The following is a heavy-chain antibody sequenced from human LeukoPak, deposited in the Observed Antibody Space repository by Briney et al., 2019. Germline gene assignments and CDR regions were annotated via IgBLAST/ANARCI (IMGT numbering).Heavy chain of an antibody. CDR1: GYTFTSYG. CDR3: ARRETNTQWGFDY. Sequence: ASVKVSCKASGYTFTSYGISWVRQAPGQGLEWMGWVNPNNGDTNYAQKFQGRVTMTRDTSITTAYMELNRLRSDDTAVYYCARRETNTQWGFDYWGQGTLVTVSS. CDR2: VNPNNGDT. D-gene: IGHD1-26*01. J-gene: IGHJ4*02. V-gene: IGHV1-2*02.